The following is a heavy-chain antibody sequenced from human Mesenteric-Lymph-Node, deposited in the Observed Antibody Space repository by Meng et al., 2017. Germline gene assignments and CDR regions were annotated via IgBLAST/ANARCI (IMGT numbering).Heavy chain of an antibody. V-gene: IGHV3-23*01. CDR3: AKNVASGSYGPFEN. D-gene: IGHD3-10*01. CDR1: GFTFSSFG. CDR2: FSGNGGTT. J-gene: IGHJ4*02. Sequence: GESLKISCAASGFTFSSFGMTWVRQAPGKGLEWVSSFSGNGGTTYYATSVKGRFTRSRDDSKNTVHLQMSSLRAEDTAIYYCAKNVASGSYGPFENWGQGTLVTVSS.